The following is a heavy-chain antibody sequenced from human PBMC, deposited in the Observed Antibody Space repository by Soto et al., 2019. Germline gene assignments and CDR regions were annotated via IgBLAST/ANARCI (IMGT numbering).Heavy chain of an antibody. D-gene: IGHD3-22*01. Sequence: PGESVKISCKGSGYSFTIFWIGWVLQMTWKGLEWTGIIYPGDSDTAYSPSFQGQVTISADKSISTAYLQWSSLKASDTAMYYCARLYYHDRSGSGYFEYWGQGTLVTVSS. J-gene: IGHJ4*02. V-gene: IGHV5-51*01. CDR3: ARLYYHDRSGSGYFEY. CDR2: IYPGDSDT. CDR1: GYSFTIFW.